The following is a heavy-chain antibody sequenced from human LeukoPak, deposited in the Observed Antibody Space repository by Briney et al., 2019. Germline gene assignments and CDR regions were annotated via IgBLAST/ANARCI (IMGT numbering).Heavy chain of an antibody. Sequence: GSLRLSCAASGFTFSSYAMSWVRQAPGKGLEWLGYIYYSGSTNYNPSLKSRVTISIDTSKNQFSLKLSSVTAADTAVYYCARESLSGNYYGMDVWGQGTTVTVSS. V-gene: IGHV4-59*01. CDR1: GFTFSSYA. CDR3: ARESLSGNYYGMDV. D-gene: IGHD2/OR15-2a*01. J-gene: IGHJ6*02. CDR2: IYYSGST.